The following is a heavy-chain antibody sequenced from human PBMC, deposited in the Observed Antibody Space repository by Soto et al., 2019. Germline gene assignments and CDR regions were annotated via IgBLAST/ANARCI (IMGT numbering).Heavy chain of an antibody. CDR2: INPNSGGT. J-gene: IGHJ4*02. V-gene: IGHV1-2*04. CDR3: ARAIYDSSGYYYAHKYYFDY. D-gene: IGHD3-22*01. Sequence: QVQLVQSGAEVKKPGASVKVSCKASGYTFTGYYMHWVRQAPGQGLEWMGWINPNSGGTNYAQKFQGWVTMTRDTSISTAYMELSRLRSDDTAVYYCARAIYDSSGYYYAHKYYFDYWGKGTLVTVSS. CDR1: GYTFTGYY.